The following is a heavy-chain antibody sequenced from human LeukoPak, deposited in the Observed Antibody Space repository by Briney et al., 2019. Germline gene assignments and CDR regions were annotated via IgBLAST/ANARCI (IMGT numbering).Heavy chain of an antibody. CDR3: ARGGNYGWNWFDP. J-gene: IGHJ5*02. D-gene: IGHD3-16*01. V-gene: IGHV3-48*03. Sequence: GGSLRLSCAASGFTFSSYEMNWVRQAPGKGLEWVSYISDSGSAIYYADSVKGRFTISRDNDKNSLYLQMNSLRAEDTAVYYCARGGNYGWNWFDPWGQGTLVTVSS. CDR2: ISDSGSAI. CDR1: GFTFSSYE.